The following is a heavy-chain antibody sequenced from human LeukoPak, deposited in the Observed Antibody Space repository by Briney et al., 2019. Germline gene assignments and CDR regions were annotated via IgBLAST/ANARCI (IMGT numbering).Heavy chain of an antibody. J-gene: IGHJ4*02. CDR3: AREGPTANYGGNDLPFDY. D-gene: IGHD4-23*01. CDR2: IYHSGST. Sequence: SETLSLTCTVSGYSLSSGYYWGWIRQPPGKGLEWIGSIYHSGSTYYNPSLKSRVTISVDTSKNQFSLKLSSVTAADTAVYYCAREGPTANYGGNDLPFDYWGQGTMVTVSS. V-gene: IGHV4-38-2*02. CDR1: GYSLSSGYY.